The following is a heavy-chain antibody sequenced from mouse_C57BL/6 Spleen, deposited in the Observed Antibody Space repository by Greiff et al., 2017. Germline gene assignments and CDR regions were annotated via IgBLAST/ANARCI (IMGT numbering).Heavy chain of an antibody. Sequence: QVQLQQPGAELVRPGSSVKLSCKASGYTFTSYWMDWVKQRPGQGLEWIGNIYPSDSETHYNQKFKDKATLTVDKSSSTAYMQLSSLTSEDSAVYYCARVRYGRRFDYWGQGTTLTVSS. CDR3: ARVRYGRRFDY. J-gene: IGHJ2*01. V-gene: IGHV1-61*01. CDR1: GYTFTSYW. D-gene: IGHD1-1*01. CDR2: IYPSDSET.